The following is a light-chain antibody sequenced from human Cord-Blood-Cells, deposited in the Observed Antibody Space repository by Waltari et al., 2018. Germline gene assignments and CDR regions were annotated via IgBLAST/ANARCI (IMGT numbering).Light chain of an antibody. CDR1: KLGDKY. Sequence: SYELTQPPSVSVSPGQTASITCSGDKLGDKYACWYQQKPGQSPLLVIYQDSKRPSGIPERFSCSNSGNTASLTIGGTQAMDEADYYCQAWDSSTGVFGGGTKLTVL. CDR2: QDS. J-gene: IGLJ2*01. CDR3: QAWDSSTGV. V-gene: IGLV3-1*01.